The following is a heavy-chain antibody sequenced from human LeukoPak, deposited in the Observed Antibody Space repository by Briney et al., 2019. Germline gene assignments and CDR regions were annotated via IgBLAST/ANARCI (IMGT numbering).Heavy chain of an antibody. CDR2: ISSSSSYI. D-gene: IGHD4-11*01. CDR3: ARSYSNSPYFDY. V-gene: IGHV3-21*01. Sequence: GGSLRLSCAATGFTFSSYSMNWVRQAPGKGLEWVSSISSSSSYIYYADSVKGRFTISRDNAKNSLYLQMNSLRAEDTAVYYCARSYSNSPYFDYWGQGTLVTVSS. J-gene: IGHJ4*02. CDR1: GFTFSSYS.